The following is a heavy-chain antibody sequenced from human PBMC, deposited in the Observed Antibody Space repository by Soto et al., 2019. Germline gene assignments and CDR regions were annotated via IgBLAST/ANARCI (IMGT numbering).Heavy chain of an antibody. Sequence: SETLSLTCSVSGDSISNLDYFWPWIRQPPGQPLEYMRYSYKSATTQYSPSFESRVGPSVETSKTQLSRSVTSAPAADSTVYFCVRGRYALTARCFPNCLDSWGKEAMVTVSS. CDR3: VRGRYALTARCFPNCLDS. CDR1: GDSISNLDYF. V-gene: IGHV4-30-4*01. D-gene: IGHD2-8*01. CDR2: SYKSATT. J-gene: IGHJ5*01.